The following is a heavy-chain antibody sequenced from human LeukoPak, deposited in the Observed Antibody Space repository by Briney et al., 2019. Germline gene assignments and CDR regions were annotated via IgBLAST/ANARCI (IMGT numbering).Heavy chain of an antibody. CDR1: GGSTSSYP. CDR3: GRETLDYGYYLSYGAFDI. CDR2: IYTSGIT. V-gene: IGHV4-4*07. J-gene: IGHJ3*02. D-gene: IGHD4-17*01. Sequence: SETLSLSCTVSGGSTSSYPWSWVRQPAGKGLEWNGHIYTSGITNYNPSLENRVTISVDTSKNQFSLKLSSLTAADTAVYYCGRETLDYGYYLSYGAFDIWGQGTMVTVSS.